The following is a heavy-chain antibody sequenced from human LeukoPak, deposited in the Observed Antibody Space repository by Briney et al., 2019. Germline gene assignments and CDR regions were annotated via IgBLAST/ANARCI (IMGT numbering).Heavy chain of an antibody. D-gene: IGHD6-13*01. V-gene: IGHV3-7*01. Sequence: GGSLRLSCAASGFTFSSYGMSWVRQAPGKGLEWVANIKQDGSEKYYVDSVKGRFTISRDNAKNSLYLQMNSLRAEDTAVYYCARVAAAGIYYYYYMDVWGKGATVTVSS. CDR1: GFTFSSYG. CDR3: ARVAAAGIYYYYYMDV. CDR2: IKQDGSEK. J-gene: IGHJ6*03.